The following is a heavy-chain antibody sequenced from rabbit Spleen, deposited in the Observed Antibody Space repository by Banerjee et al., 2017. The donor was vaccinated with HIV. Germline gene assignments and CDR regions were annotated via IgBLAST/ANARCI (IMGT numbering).Heavy chain of an antibody. Sequence: QEQLKESGGGLVQPGGSLKLSCKASGFDFTSYYMSWVRQAPGKGLEWIGCINTITGKTVYATWAKGRFTISRASSTTVFLQMTSLTVADTATYFCARDTSSSFSSYGMDLWGQGTLVTVS. CDR1: GFDFTSYYM. CDR2: INTITGKT. J-gene: IGHJ6*01. CDR3: ARDTSSSFSSYGMDL. V-gene: IGHV1S45*01. D-gene: IGHD1-1*01.